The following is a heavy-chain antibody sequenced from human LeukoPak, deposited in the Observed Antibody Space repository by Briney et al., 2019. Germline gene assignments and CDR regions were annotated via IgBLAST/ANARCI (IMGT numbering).Heavy chain of an antibody. J-gene: IGHJ4*02. CDR1: GFTLSNHW. CDR2: IKGDGSEE. D-gene: IGHD3-10*01. Sequence: GGSLRLSCIGSGFTLSNHWMTWVRQAPGKGPEWVANIKGDGSEEYYVESVKGRFSISRGNTKNAVYLQMNSLRIEDTALYYCEAYGSVWGQGIPVAVSS. CDR3: EAYGSV. V-gene: IGHV3-7*03.